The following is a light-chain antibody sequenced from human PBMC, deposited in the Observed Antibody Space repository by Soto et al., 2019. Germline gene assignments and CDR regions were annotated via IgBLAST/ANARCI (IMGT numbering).Light chain of an antibody. J-gene: IGKJ2*02. V-gene: IGKV2-28*01. CDR2: LGS. CDR3: MQALQSPRT. CDR1: QPLLHSNGFNY. Sequence: DVVMTQSPLSLPVPPGEPASISCRSSQPLLHSNGFNYLDWYLQRPGQSPQLLIFLGSTRASGVPDRFSGSGSRTDFTLKISRVEAEDVGVYYCMQALQSPRTFGQGTKLEIK.